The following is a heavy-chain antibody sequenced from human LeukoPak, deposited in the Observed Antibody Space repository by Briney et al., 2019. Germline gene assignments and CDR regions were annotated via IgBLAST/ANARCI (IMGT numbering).Heavy chain of an antibody. CDR3: AKDWEQWLVQGFDY. J-gene: IGHJ4*02. V-gene: IGHV3-23*01. D-gene: IGHD6-19*01. CDR2: ISGSGGST. CDR1: GFTFSSYA. Sequence: PGGSLRLSCAASGFTFSSYAMSWVRQAPGKGLEWVSSISGSGGSTYYADSVKGRFTISRDNSKNTLYLQMNSLRAEDTAVYYCAKDWEQWLVQGFDYWGQGTLVTVSS.